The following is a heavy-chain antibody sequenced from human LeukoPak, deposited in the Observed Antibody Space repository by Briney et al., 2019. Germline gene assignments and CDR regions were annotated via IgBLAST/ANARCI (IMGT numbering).Heavy chain of an antibody. J-gene: IGHJ4*02. CDR3: ARGWAGHDILTGYPRTYYFDY. V-gene: IGHV4-34*01. Sequence: SETLSLTCTVSGGSISSYYWGWIRQPPGKGLEWIGEVYHTGSTNYIPSLKSRVTISLDTSKNHFSLKLSSVTAADTAVYYCARGWAGHDILTGYPRTYYFDYWGLGTLVTVSS. D-gene: IGHD3-9*01. CDR1: GGSISSYY. CDR2: VYHTGST.